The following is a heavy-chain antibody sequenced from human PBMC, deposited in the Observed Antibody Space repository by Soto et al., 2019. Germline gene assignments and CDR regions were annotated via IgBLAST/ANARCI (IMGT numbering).Heavy chain of an antibody. CDR1: GYTFTSYY. CDR2: INPSGGST. CDR3: ARDKLLSSGYSYDDPYYFDY. D-gene: IGHD5-18*01. J-gene: IGHJ4*02. V-gene: IGHV1-46*01. Sequence: ASVKVSCKASGYTFTSYYMHWVRQAPGQGLEWMGIINPSGGSTSYAQKFQGRVTMTRDTSTSTVYMELSSLRSEDTAVYYCARDKLLSSGYSYDDPYYFDYWGQGTLVTAPQ.